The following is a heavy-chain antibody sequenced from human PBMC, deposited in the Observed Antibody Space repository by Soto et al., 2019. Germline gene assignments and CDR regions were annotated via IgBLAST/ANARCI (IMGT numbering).Heavy chain of an antibody. D-gene: IGHD3-22*01. CDR2: IDPSDSYS. CDR1: GCSFINYG. V-gene: IGHV5-10-1*01. J-gene: IGHJ6*02. CDR3: ARLSVVDYYSMDV. Sequence: GVPMRVSCNGSGCSFINYGVSWVRQMPGKGLEWMGRIDPSDSYSNYSPSFQGHVTISANTSISTAYLQWSSMKAADTAKYYYARLSVVDYYSMDVWGQGTTFTVSS.